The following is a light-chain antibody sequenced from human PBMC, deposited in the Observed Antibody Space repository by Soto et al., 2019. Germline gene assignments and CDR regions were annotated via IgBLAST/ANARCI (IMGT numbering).Light chain of an antibody. CDR2: HTS. Sequence: EIVMTQSPATLSVSPGESATLSCRASQSISGNLAWYQQKPGLAPRLLIYHTSTRATAVPARFSGSGSGTEFSLIVSRLQNNDFAVYDCHRYDNLPLTFGGGTKV. CDR1: QSISGN. CDR3: HRYDNLPLT. V-gene: IGKV3-15*01. J-gene: IGKJ4*01.